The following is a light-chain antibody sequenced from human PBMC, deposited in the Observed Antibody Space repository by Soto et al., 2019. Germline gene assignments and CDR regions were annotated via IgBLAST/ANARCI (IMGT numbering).Light chain of an antibody. J-gene: IGLJ1*01. CDR1: SSDVGDNNY. V-gene: IGLV2-14*01. Sequence: QSALTQPASVSGSPGQSITISCTGTSSDVGDNNYVSWYQQHPGKAPKLMIYDVTHRPSGISNRFSGSKSGNTASLTISGLQAEDEADYYCSSYTSSSTLYVFRT. CDR3: SSYTSSSTLYV. CDR2: DVT.